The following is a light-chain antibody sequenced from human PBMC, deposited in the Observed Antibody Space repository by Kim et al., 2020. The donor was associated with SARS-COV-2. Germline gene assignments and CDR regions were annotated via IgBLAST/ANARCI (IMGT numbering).Light chain of an antibody. J-gene: IGKJ1*01. Sequence: DIQMTQSPSSLSASVGDRVTITCRASQSIGSFLYWYQQKPGKVPKLLIYTASGLHSGIPSRFSGSGSGTNFTLTISGLQPEDFVTYYCQQTFNTPPTFGQGTKLEI. CDR3: QQTFNTPPT. V-gene: IGKV1-39*01. CDR1: QSIGSF. CDR2: TAS.